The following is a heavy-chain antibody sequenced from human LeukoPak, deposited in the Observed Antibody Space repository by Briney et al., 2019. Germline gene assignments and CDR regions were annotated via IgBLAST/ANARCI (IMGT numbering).Heavy chain of an antibody. D-gene: IGHD5-18*01. Sequence: SETLSLTCTVSGGSISSYYWSWIRQPPGKGLEWIGYIYYSGSTNYNPSLKSRVTISVDTSKNQLSLKLSSVTAADTAVYYCAGAYEYSYGPGYYFDYWGQGTLVTVSS. CDR1: GGSISSYY. CDR2: IYYSGST. J-gene: IGHJ4*02. CDR3: AGAYEYSYGPGYYFDY. V-gene: IGHV4-59*01.